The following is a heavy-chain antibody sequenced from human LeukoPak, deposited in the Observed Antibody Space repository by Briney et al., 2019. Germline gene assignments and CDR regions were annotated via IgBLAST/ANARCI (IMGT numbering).Heavy chain of an antibody. Sequence: SETLSLTCTVSGYSISSGYYWGWIRQPPGKRLEWIGSIYHSGSTYYNPSLNSRVTISVDTSKNQFSLKLSSVTAADTAVYYCARGELIQWELLGFGYWGQGTLVTVSS. V-gene: IGHV4-38-2*02. CDR2: IYHSGST. CDR3: ARGELIQWELLGFGY. CDR1: GYSISSGYY. D-gene: IGHD1-26*01. J-gene: IGHJ4*02.